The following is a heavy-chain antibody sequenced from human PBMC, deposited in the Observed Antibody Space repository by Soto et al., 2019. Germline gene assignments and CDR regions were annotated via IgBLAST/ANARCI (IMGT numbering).Heavy chain of an antibody. CDR1: GGPFSGVY. J-gene: IGHJ5*02. CDR3: ARDAFCGSGTCRVGHWFDP. Sequence: LSLPCAVSGGPFSGVYWSWIRQPPGKGLEWIGGVNHRGSANYNPSLESRVTMSVDTSKNQFSLKLTSVTAADSAVYYCARDAFCGSGTCRVGHWFDPWGQGTLVTVSS. CDR2: VNHRGSA. V-gene: IGHV4-34*01. D-gene: IGHD2-21*01.